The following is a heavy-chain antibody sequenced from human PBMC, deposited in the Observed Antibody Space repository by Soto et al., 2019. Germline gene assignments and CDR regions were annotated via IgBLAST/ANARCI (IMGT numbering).Heavy chain of an antibody. CDR2: IIPIFGTA. Sequence: QVQLVQSGAEVKKPGSSVKVSCKASGGTFSSYAISWVRQAPGQGLEWMGGIIPIFGTANYEQKFLGRVTITADESTSTAYMELSSLRSEDTAVYYCARQGGSSGLDYYYYGMDVWGQGTTVTVSS. J-gene: IGHJ6*02. CDR1: GGTFSSYA. V-gene: IGHV1-69*01. CDR3: ARQGGSSGLDYYYYGMDV. D-gene: IGHD3-16*01.